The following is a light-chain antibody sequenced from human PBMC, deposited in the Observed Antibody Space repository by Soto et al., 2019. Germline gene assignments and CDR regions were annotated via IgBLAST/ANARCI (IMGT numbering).Light chain of an antibody. CDR1: SSNFGAGYD. V-gene: IGLV1-40*01. CDR2: GNS. Sequence: QSVLTQPPSVSGAPGQRVTISCTGSSSNFGAGYDVHWYQHLPGRAPKLLIYGNSNRPSGVPDRFSGSKSGTSASLAITGLQADDEADYYCQSYDSTLSGVVFGGGTKLTVL. J-gene: IGLJ2*01. CDR3: QSYDSTLSGVV.